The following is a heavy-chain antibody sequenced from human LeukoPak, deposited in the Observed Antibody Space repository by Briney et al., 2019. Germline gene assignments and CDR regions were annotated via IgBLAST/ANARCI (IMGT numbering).Heavy chain of an antibody. D-gene: IGHD3-16*02. CDR1: GFIFSTYW. Sequence: GGSLRLSCAASGFIFSTYWMSWVRQAPGKGLEWVANIKQDGSEKYYVDSVKGRFTISRDNAKNSLYLQMNSLRAEDTAVYYCARLWGSDPYYYYYYMDVWGKGTTVTISS. CDR3: ARLWGSDPYYYYYYMDV. J-gene: IGHJ6*03. CDR2: IKQDGSEK. V-gene: IGHV3-7*01.